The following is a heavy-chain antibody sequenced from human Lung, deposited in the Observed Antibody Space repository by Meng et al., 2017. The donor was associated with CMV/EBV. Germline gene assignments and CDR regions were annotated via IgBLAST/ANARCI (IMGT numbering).Heavy chain of an antibody. J-gene: IGHJ4*02. Sequence: SVKVSXKASGGTFTNLAISWVRQAPGQGLEWMGTVIILLDIKKYLQKLEGRVTISADKSTSTVHMELSSLTSDDTAVYYCARECWGGDCAFDDWGQGTMVTVSS. CDR1: GGTFTNLA. V-gene: IGHV1-69*04. CDR2: VIILLDIK. D-gene: IGHD2-21*01. CDR3: ARECWGGDCAFDD.